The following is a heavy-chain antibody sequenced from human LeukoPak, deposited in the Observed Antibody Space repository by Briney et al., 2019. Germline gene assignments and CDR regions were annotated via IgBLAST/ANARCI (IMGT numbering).Heavy chain of an antibody. CDR2: ISASNGNT. V-gene: IGHV1-18*04. Sequence: ASVKVSCKASGYTFTGYYMHWVRQAPGQGLEWMGWISASNGNTDYAQKFQGRVTMTTDTSTTTAYMELRSLRSDDTAVYYCATDTSYSWYDTFGEYWGQGTLVTVSS. D-gene: IGHD6-13*01. CDR1: GYTFTGYY. J-gene: IGHJ4*02. CDR3: ATDTSYSWYDTFGEY.